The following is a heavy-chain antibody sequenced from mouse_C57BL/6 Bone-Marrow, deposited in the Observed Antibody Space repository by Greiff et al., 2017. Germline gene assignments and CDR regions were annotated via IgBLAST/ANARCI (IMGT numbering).Heavy chain of an antibody. CDR2: IYPRDGST. D-gene: IGHD2-4*01. J-gene: IGHJ4*01. CDR3: ARSYDYGDYTMDY. Sequence: QVQLQQSDAELVKPGASVKISCKVSGYTFTDHTIHWMKQRPEQGLEWIGYIYPRDGSTKYNEKFKGKATLTADKSSRTAYMELSSLTSEDSAVYYCARSYDYGDYTMDYWGQGTSVTVSS. V-gene: IGHV1-78*01. CDR1: GYTFTDHT.